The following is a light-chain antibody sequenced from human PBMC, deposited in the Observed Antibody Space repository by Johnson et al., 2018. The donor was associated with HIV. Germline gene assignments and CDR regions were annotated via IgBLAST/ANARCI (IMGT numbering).Light chain of an antibody. Sequence: QSVLTQPPSVSAAPGQKVTISCSGSSSNIGNNYVSWYQQLPGTAPKLLIYDNNKRPSGTPDRFSGSKSGTSATLGITGLQTGDEADYYCGTWDSRRSGYYVFGSGTRLTVL. CDR2: DNN. CDR3: GTWDSRRSGYYV. J-gene: IGLJ1*01. CDR1: SSNIGNNY. V-gene: IGLV1-51*01.